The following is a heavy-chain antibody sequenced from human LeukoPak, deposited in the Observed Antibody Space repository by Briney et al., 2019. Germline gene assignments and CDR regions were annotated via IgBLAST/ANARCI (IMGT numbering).Heavy chain of an antibody. CDR1: GYISPAYW. V-gene: IGHV5-51*01. D-gene: IGHD5-24*01. Sequence: GESLKISCGASGYISPAYWIGWVRQMRGKGLEWMGIVYPGDSNTRCSPSFEGQVTISADKSISTAYLQWSSLKASDTAMYYCARGRDGYKWLDYWGEGTLVTVSS. CDR2: VYPGDSNT. J-gene: IGHJ4*02. CDR3: ARGRDGYKWLDY.